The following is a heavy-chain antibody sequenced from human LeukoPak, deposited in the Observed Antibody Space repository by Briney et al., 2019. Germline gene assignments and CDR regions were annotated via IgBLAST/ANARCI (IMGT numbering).Heavy chain of an antibody. V-gene: IGHV1-2*02. CDR2: INPNSGGT. CDR1: GYTFTGYY. J-gene: IGHJ5*02. D-gene: IGHD4-23*01. Sequence: ASVKVSCKASGYTFTGYYMHWVRQAPGQGLEWMGWINPNSGGTNYAQKFQGRVTMTRDTSISTAYMELSRLRSDDTAVYYCARDGGGGGGWFDPWGQGTLVTVSS. CDR3: ARDGGGGGGWFDP.